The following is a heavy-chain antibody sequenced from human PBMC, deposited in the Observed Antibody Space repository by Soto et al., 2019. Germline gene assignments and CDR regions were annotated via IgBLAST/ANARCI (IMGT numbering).Heavy chain of an antibody. D-gene: IGHD3-10*01. Sequence: PGGCLGLSCASSGFTFRNYAMIWVRQAPGSGLEWVSGISGSGSGTYYADSVKGQFTISRDNSKNTLYPQMNSLRAEDTAVYYCAKGSGINVFDIRGQGTMVTVSS. CDR2: ISGSGSGT. V-gene: IGHV3-23*01. CDR1: GFTFRNYA. CDR3: AKGSGINVFDI. J-gene: IGHJ3*02.